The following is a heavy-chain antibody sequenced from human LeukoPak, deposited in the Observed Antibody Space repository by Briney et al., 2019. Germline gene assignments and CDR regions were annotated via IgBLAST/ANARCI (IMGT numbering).Heavy chain of an antibody. CDR3: ARDHSGSGSYYDYGMDV. D-gene: IGHD3-10*01. V-gene: IGHV1-18*01. J-gene: IGHJ6*02. Sequence: ASVKVSCKASGYTFTSYGITWVRQAPGQGLEWMGWISVYNGNTNYAQKVQGRVTMTTDTSTSTAYMELRSLRSDDTAVYYCARDHSGSGSYYDYGMDVWGQGTTVTVSS. CDR2: ISVYNGNT. CDR1: GYTFTSYG.